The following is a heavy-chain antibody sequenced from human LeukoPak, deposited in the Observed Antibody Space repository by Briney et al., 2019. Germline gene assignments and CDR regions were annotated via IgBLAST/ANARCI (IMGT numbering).Heavy chain of an antibody. V-gene: IGHV5-51*01. CDR1: GYRFTSYW. CDR3: ARQEQLVGFDY. J-gene: IGHJ4*02. D-gene: IGHD6-6*01. Sequence: GESLKISCKGSGYRFTSYWIGWVRQLPEKGLEWMGIIYPGDSDTRYSPSFQGQVTISADKSISTAYLQWSSLKASDAAMYYCARQEQLVGFDYWGQGTLVTVSS. CDR2: IYPGDSDT.